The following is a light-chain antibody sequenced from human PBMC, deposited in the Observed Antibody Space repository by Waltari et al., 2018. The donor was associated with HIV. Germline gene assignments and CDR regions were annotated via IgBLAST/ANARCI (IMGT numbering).Light chain of an antibody. J-gene: IGLJ3*02. CDR1: SGDVGGYNY. V-gene: IGLV2-14*01. CDR3: SSYSSSTTWV. Sequence: QSVLTQPASVSGSPGQSITIPCTGTSGDVGGYNYVSWYQHHPGKAPKLMIYEVSNRPSGVSNRFSGSKSDNTASLTISGLQAEDEADYYCSSYSSSTTWVFGGGTKLTVL. CDR2: EVS.